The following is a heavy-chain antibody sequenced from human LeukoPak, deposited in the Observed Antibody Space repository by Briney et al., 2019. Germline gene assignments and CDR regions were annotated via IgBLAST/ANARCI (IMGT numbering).Heavy chain of an antibody. CDR1: GGSISSNSYY. V-gene: IGHV4-39*01. J-gene: IGHJ3*02. D-gene: IGHD6-19*01. CDR3: VRGHLVGGWFKYDAFDI. Sequence: SETLSLTCAVSGGSISSNSYYWGWIRQPPGKGLEWIGSIYYSGTTKYNPSLKSRVTISVDTSKNQFSLKLSSVTAADTAVYYCVRGHLVGGWFKYDAFDIWGQGTMVTVSS. CDR2: IYYSGTT.